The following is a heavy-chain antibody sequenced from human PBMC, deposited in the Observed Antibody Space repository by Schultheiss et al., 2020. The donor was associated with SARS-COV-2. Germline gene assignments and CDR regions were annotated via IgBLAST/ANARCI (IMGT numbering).Heavy chain of an antibody. CDR3: ATWSIAARRNYYYYYGMDV. V-gene: IGHV4-59*12. CDR1: GGSISSYY. J-gene: IGHJ6*02. D-gene: IGHD6-6*01. CDR2: IYHSGST. Sequence: SETLSLTCTVSGGSISSYYWSWIRQPPGKGLEWIGYIYHSGSTNYNPSLKSRVTISVDTSKNQFSLKLSSVTAADTAVYYCATWSIAARRNYYYYYGMDVWGQGTTVTVSS.